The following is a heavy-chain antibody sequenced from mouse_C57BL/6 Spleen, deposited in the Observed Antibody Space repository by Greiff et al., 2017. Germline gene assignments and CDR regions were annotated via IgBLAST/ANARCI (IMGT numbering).Heavy chain of an antibody. CDR2: IYPGSGNT. Sequence: VQLQQSGPELVKPGASVKISCKASGYTFTDYYIHWVKQRPGQGLAWIGWIYPGSGNTKYNEKFKGKATLTVDTSSSTAYMQLSSLTSEDSAVYFCARGDYDYDGFAYWGQGTLVTVSA. J-gene: IGHJ3*01. CDR3: ARGDYDYDGFAY. CDR1: GYTFTDYY. V-gene: IGHV1-84*01. D-gene: IGHD2-4*01.